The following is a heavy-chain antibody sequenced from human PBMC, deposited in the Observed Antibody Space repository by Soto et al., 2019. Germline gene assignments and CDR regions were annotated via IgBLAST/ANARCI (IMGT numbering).Heavy chain of an antibody. CDR3: GREQGYSCYRVADY. Sequence: QVQLVESGGGVVQPGRSLRLSCVASGFTLSGHGMHWVRQAPGKGLEWVAVITYDGSEFHYSDSVKGRFTISKDTSKNMTYQQMNNLKTEDTEMHYCGREQGYSCYRVADYCGEGTEVTASS. D-gene: IGHD4-4*01. J-gene: IGHJ4*02. CDR1: GFTLSGHG. V-gene: IGHV3-30*03. CDR2: ITYDGSEF.